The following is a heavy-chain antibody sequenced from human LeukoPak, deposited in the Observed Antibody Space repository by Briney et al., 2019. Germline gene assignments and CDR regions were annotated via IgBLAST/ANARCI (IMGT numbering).Heavy chain of an antibody. Sequence: SQTLPLTCAISGDSVSSNSVTWNWIRQSPSRGLEWLGRAYYRSTWYNDYAVSVRGRITVNPDTSKNQFSLHLNSVTPEDTAVYYCARRLTQYDCFDPWGQGILVTVSS. V-gene: IGHV6-1*01. D-gene: IGHD2-2*01. CDR2: AYYRSTWYN. J-gene: IGHJ5*02. CDR1: GDSVSSNSVT. CDR3: ARRLTQYDCFDP.